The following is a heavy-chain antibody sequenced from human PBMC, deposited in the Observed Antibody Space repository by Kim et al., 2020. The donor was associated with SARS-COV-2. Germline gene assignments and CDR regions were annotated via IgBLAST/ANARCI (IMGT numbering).Heavy chain of an antibody. CDR1: GFTFTSSA. V-gene: IGHV1-58*02. Sequence: SVKVSCKASGFTFTSSAMQWVRQARGQRLEWIGWIVVGSGNTNYAQKFQERVTITRDMSTSTAYMELSSLRSEDTAVYYCAAVPGWSSGYYFGYWGQGTLVTVSA. D-gene: IGHD3-22*01. J-gene: IGHJ4*02. CDR3: AAVPGWSSGYYFGY. CDR2: IVVGSGNT.